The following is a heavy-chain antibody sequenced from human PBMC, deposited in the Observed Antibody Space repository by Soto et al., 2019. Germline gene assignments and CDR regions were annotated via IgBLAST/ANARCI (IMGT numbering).Heavy chain of an antibody. V-gene: IGHV3-7*01. J-gene: IGHJ6*02. CDR1: GFTFSRYW. CDR2: IKQDGSEK. Sequence: GGSLRLSCAASGFTFSRYWMSWVRQAPGKGLEWVANIKQDGSEKYYVDSVKGRFTISRDNAKNSLYLQMNSLRAEDTAVYYCASLYGMDVWGQGTTVTVYS. CDR3: ASLYGMDV.